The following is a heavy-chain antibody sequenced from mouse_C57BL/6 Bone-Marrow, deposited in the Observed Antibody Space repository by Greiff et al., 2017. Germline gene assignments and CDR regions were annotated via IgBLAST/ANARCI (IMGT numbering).Heavy chain of an antibody. J-gene: IGHJ2*01. D-gene: IGHD6-1*01. CDR2: ISSGGSYT. Sequence: EVQLVESGGDLVKPGGSLKLSCAASGFTFSSYGMSWVRQTPDKRLEWVATISSGGSYTNYPDSVKGRFTIARDNAKNTLYLQMSSLKSEDTARYYCSRPGQCFDNWGQGTTLTVSS. CDR3: SRPGQCFDN. V-gene: IGHV5-6*01. CDR1: GFTFSSYG.